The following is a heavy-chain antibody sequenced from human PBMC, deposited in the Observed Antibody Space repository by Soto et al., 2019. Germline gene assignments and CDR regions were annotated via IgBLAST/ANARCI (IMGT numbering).Heavy chain of an antibody. CDR2: IWYDGSNK. D-gene: IGHD6-19*01. CDR1: GFTFSSYG. CDR3: ARDRDSSGWDRYYYYGMDV. V-gene: IGHV3-33*01. J-gene: IGHJ6*02. Sequence: GSLRHSCAASGFTFSSYGMHWVRQAPGKGLEWVAVIWYDGSNKYYADSVKGRFTISRDNSKNTLYLQMNSLRAEDTAVYYCARDRDSSGWDRYYYYGMDVWGQGTTVTVSS.